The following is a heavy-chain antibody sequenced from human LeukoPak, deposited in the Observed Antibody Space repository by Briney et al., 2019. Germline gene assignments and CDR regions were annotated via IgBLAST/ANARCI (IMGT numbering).Heavy chain of an antibody. J-gene: IGHJ3*02. CDR1: GFTFSSYA. CDR3: AKDRAFLLAGTHAFDI. D-gene: IGHD6-19*01. CDR2: ISGSGGST. Sequence: SGGSLRLSCAASGFTFSSYAMSWVRQAPGKGLEWVSAISGSGGSTYYADSVKGRFTISRDNSKNTLYLQMNSLRAEDTAVYYCAKDRAFLLAGTHAFDIWGQGTVVTVSS. V-gene: IGHV3-23*01.